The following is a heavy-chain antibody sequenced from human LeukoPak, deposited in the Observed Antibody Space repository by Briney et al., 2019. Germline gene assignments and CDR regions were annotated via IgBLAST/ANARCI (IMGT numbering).Heavy chain of an antibody. CDR1: GGSISSGDYY. J-gene: IGHJ5*02. Sequence: SETLSLTCTVSGGSISSGDYYWSWIRQPPGKGLEWIGYIYYSGSTYYNPSLKSRVTISVDTSKNQFSLKLSSVTAADTAVYYCARDAGLGLDYGDYGRWFDPWGQGTLVTVSS. D-gene: IGHD4-17*01. CDR2: IYYSGST. CDR3: ARDAGLGLDYGDYGRWFDP. V-gene: IGHV4-30-4*01.